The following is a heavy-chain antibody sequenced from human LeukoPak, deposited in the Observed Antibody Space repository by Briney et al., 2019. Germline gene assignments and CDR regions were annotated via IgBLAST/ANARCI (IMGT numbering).Heavy chain of an antibody. CDR1: GFTFSSYW. Sequence: GGSLRLSCAASGFTFSSYWMHWVRQAPGKGLVWVSRINSDGSSTSYADSVKGRFTISRDNAKNTLYLQMNSLRAEDTAVYHCAKTGSSSWYYYYYYMDVWGKGTTVTVSS. V-gene: IGHV3-74*01. D-gene: IGHD6-13*01. CDR2: INSDGSST. CDR3: AKTGSSSWYYYYYYMDV. J-gene: IGHJ6*03.